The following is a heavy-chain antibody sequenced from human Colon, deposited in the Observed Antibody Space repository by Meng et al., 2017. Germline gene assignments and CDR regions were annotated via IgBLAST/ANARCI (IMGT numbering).Heavy chain of an antibody. CDR2: IYYSGST. Sequence: QLQLQESGPGLVKPSQTLSLTCTVSGGSISSSSYYWGWSRQPPGKGLELIGSIYYSGSTYYNPSLKSRVTISVDTSKNQFSLKLSSVTAADTAVYYCARSSGWVRTGFDPWGQGTLVTVSS. V-gene: IGHV4-39*01. CDR1: GGSISSSSYY. CDR3: ARSSGWVRTGFDP. J-gene: IGHJ5*02. D-gene: IGHD6-19*01.